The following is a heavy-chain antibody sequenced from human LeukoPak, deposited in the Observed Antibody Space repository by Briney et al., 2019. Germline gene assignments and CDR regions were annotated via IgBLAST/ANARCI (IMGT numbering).Heavy chain of an antibody. CDR3: ASGDGFHHFDY. J-gene: IGHJ4*02. CDR2: ISSSAII. CDR1: GFTFSSYS. D-gene: IGHD5-24*01. V-gene: IGHV3-48*02. Sequence: PGGSLRLSCVVSGFTFSSYSMNWVRQAPGKGLEWVSFISSSAIIYYSDSVKGRFTISRDNAQNSLYLHMSSLRDEDTAVYYCASGDGFHHFDYWGQGALVTVSS.